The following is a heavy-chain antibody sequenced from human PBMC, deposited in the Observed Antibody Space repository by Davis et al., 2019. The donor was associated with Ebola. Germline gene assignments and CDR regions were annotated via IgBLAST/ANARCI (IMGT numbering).Heavy chain of an antibody. CDR1: GFIFSNYA. D-gene: IGHD6-6*01. Sequence: GESLKISCEGSGFIFSNYAFSWVRQAPGKGLEWVSGIMGGNGKSYYSESVKGRFTISRDNAKNSLYLQMNSLRDEDTAVYYCARGRYSSSSVYFDYWGQGTLVTVSS. CDR2: IMGGNGKS. V-gene: IGHV3-23*01. J-gene: IGHJ4*02. CDR3: ARGRYSSSSVYFDY.